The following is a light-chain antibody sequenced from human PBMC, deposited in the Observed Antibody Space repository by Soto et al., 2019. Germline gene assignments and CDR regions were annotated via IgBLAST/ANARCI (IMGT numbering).Light chain of an antibody. V-gene: IGLV2-14*01. CDR2: EVS. CDR3: SSYASSSTYV. CDR1: SSDVGGYNY. J-gene: IGLJ1*01. Sequence: QSALTQPASVSGSPGQSITISCTGTSSDVGGYNYVSWYQQHPGKAPQLMIYEVSNRPLGVSNRFSGSKSGNTASLNISGLQAEDDADYYCSSYASSSTYVFGTGTKLTVL.